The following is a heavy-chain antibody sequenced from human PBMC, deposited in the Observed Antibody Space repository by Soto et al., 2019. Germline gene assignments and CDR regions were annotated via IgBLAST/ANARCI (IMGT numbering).Heavy chain of an antibody. CDR2: LYASDST. CDR3: ATTVTRLIAFDV. Sequence: PGGSLRLSCAASGFTVSSHYMSGVRQTPGKGLEWVSILYASDSTFYADSVEGRFTISRDNSKNTVYLQLNSLRAEDTAVYYCATTVTRLIAFDVWGQGTMVTVSS. CDR1: GFTVSSHY. J-gene: IGHJ3*01. D-gene: IGHD4-17*01. V-gene: IGHV3-53*01.